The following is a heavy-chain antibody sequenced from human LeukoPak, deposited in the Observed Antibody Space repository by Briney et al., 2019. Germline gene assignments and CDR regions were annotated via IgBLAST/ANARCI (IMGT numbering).Heavy chain of an antibody. J-gene: IGHJ4*02. CDR3: AKSPQKVGAPYFDY. V-gene: IGHV3-23*01. D-gene: IGHD1-26*01. CDR2: ISGSGGST. Sequence: PGGSLRLSCAASGFTFSSYAMSWVRQAPGKGLEWVSLISGSGGSTYYADSVKGRFTISRDNSKNTLYLQMNSLRAEDTAVYYCAKSPQKVGAPYFDYWGQGTLVTVSS. CDR1: GFTFSSYA.